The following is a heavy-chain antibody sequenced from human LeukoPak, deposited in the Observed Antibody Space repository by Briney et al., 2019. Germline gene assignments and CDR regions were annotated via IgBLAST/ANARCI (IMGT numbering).Heavy chain of an antibody. V-gene: IGHV3-33*06. D-gene: IGHD3-22*01. CDR3: AKDGPYSDTSGPHY. J-gene: IGHJ4*02. Sequence: GGSLRLSCAASGFTFSSYGMHWVRQAPGKGLEWVAVIWYDGSNKYYADSVKGRFTISRDNSKNTLYLQMNSLRAEDTAVYYCAKDGPYSDTSGPHYWGQGTLVTVSS. CDR2: IWYDGSNK. CDR1: GFTFSSYG.